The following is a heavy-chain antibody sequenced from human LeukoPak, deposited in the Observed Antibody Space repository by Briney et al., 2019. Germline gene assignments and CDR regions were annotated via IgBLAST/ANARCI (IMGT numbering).Heavy chain of an antibody. CDR1: GFTFSSYS. CDR2: ISGSGGST. CDR3: ANGWSPDY. J-gene: IGHJ4*02. Sequence: GGSLRLSCAASGFTFSSYSMNWVRQAPGKGLEWVSGISGSGGSTYYADSVKGRFTIFRDNSKNTLYLQMNSLRAEDTAVYHCANGWSPDYWGRGTLVTVSS. V-gene: IGHV3-23*01. D-gene: IGHD2-15*01.